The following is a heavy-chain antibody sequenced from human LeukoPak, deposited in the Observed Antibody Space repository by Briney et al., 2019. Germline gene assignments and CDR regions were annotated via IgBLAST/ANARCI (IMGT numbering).Heavy chain of an antibody. D-gene: IGHD3-16*01. CDR2: ISRDGNII. Sequence: TGGSLRLSCAASGFSFSDHHMSWVRQVPGKGLGWLAYISRDGNIIVYADSVKGRFIISRDNAKQSVYLEMKSLRPEDTAVYYCARYVLLMDYWGQGTLVTVSS. J-gene: IGHJ4*02. CDR1: GFSFSDHH. V-gene: IGHV3-11*01. CDR3: ARYVLLMDY.